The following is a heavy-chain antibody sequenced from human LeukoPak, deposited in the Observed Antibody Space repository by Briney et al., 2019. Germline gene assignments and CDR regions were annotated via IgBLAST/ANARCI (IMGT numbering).Heavy chain of an antibody. CDR3: AGSNHYYDSSGYPYAFDI. CDR1: GYTFTGYY. Sequence: GASVKVSCKASGYTFTGYYMHRVRQAPGQGLEWMGWINPNSGGTNYAQKFQGRVTMTRDTSISTAYMELSRLRSDDTAVYYCAGSNHYYDSSGYPYAFDIWGQGTMVTVSS. V-gene: IGHV1-2*02. J-gene: IGHJ3*02. D-gene: IGHD3-22*01. CDR2: INPNSGGT.